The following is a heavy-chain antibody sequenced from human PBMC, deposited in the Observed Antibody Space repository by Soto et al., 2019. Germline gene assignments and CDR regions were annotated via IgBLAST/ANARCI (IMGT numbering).Heavy chain of an antibody. CDR3: AMIFRSAAGTRGFGFDP. D-gene: IGHD6-13*01. Sequence: QVQLVQSGAEVKKPGASVKVSCKASGYTFTSYAMHWVRKAPGQRIEWMGWINAGNGNTQYSQKFQGRVTITRDTYAGRASTELSSLISEYSAVYYFAMIFRSAAGTRGFGFDPWGHGTLVTVSS. CDR2: INAGNGNT. V-gene: IGHV1-3*01. J-gene: IGHJ5*02. CDR1: GYTFTSYA.